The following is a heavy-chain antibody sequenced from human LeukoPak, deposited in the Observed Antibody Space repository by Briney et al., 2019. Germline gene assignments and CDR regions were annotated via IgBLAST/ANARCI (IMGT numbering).Heavy chain of an antibody. CDR1: GGSISGYY. V-gene: IGHV4-59*01. J-gene: IGHJ5*02. CDR3: VRSKSGTYGWFDP. Sequence: PSETLSLTCTVSGGSISGYYWSWIRQPPGKGLEWIGYIYYTGSTSYNPSLKSRVTISVDTSENQFSLKVSSVTAADTAVYYCVRSKSGTYGWFDPWGQGPLVTVSS. D-gene: IGHD4-17*01. CDR2: IYYTGST.